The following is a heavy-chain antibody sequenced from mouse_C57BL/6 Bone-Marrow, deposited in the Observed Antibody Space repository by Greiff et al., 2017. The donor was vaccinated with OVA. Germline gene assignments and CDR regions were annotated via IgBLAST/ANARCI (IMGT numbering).Heavy chain of an antibody. CDR3: ARHGSYDYGY. D-gene: IGHD2-4*01. J-gene: IGHJ2*01. CDR2: ISSGGSYT. Sequence: EVMLVESGGDLVKPGGSLKLSCAASGFTFSSYGMSWVRQTPDKRLEWVATISSGGSYTYYPDSVKGRFTISRDNAKNTLYLQMSSLKSEDTAMYYCARHGSYDYGYWGQGTTLTVSS. V-gene: IGHV5-6*02. CDR1: GFTFSSYG.